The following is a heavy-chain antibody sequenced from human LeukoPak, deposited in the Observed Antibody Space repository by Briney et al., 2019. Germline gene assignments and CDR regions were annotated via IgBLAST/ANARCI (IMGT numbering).Heavy chain of an antibody. V-gene: IGHV3-13*01. CDR1: GFTFSSYD. Sequence: GGSLRLSCVASGFTFSSYDMHWVRQATGKGLEWISAIDPAGNTWYSDSVKGRFTISRENAKSSSFLQMNSLRAADTAVYYCVREPSYTGTWWYPDLWGRGTLVTVSS. J-gene: IGHJ2*01. CDR3: VREPSYTGTWWYPDL. CDR2: IDPAGNT. D-gene: IGHD1-14*01.